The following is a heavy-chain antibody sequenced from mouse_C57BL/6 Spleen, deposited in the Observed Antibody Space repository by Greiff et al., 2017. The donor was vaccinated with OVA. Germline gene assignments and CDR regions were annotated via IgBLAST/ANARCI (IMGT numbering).Heavy chain of an antibody. V-gene: IGHV5-4*01. D-gene: IGHD1-1*01. CDR3: AREASGDYYGSSYWYFDV. CDR2: ISDGGSYT. Sequence: EVKVVESGGGLVKPGGSLKLSCAASGFTFSSYAMSWVRQTPEKRLEWVATISDGGSYTYYPDNVKGRFTISRDNAKNNLYLQMSHLKSEDTAMYYCAREASGDYYGSSYWYFDVWGTGTTVTVSS. J-gene: IGHJ1*03. CDR1: GFTFSSYA.